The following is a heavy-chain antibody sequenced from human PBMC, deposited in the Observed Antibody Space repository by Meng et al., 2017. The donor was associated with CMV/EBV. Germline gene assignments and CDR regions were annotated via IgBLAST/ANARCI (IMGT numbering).Heavy chain of an antibody. J-gene: IGHJ4*02. D-gene: IGHD2-15*01. Sequence: ESLKISCTVSGGSISSSSYYWGWIRQPPGKGLEWIGSIYYSGSTYYNPSLKSRVTISVDTSKNQFSLKLSSVTAADTAVHYCARQDKLSEIDYWGQGTLVTVSS. CDR2: IYYSGST. CDR1: GGSISSSSYY. V-gene: IGHV4-39*01. CDR3: ARQDKLSEIDY.